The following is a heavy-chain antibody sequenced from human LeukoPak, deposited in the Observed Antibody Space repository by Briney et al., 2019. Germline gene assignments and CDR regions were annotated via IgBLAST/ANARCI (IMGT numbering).Heavy chain of an antibody. V-gene: IGHV4-39*01. CDR1: GGSISSSSYY. D-gene: IGHD3-3*01. J-gene: IGHJ4*02. Sequence: SETLTLTCTVSGGSISSSSYYWGWIRQPPGKGLEWIGSIYYSGSTYYNPSLKSRVTICVDTSKNQFSLKLSSVTAADTAVYYCVSSRNDFWSGYGDYWGQGTVVTVSS. CDR2: IYYSGST. CDR3: VSSRNDFWSGYGDY.